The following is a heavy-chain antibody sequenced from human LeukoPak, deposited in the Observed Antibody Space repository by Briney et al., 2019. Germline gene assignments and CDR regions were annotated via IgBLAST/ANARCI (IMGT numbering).Heavy chain of an antibody. V-gene: IGHV4-31*03. D-gene: IGHD6-13*01. CDR2: TSYSGTT. J-gene: IGHJ4*02. Sequence: SQTLSLTCTVSSGSISSSGYYWSWIRQLSGKGLEWIGSTSYSGTTYYNPSLKSRVTISLETSKNQFSLKLSSVTAADTAVYYCAKGRPAAGQYYFDYWGQGILVTVSS. CDR3: AKGRPAAGQYYFDY. CDR1: SGSISSSGYY.